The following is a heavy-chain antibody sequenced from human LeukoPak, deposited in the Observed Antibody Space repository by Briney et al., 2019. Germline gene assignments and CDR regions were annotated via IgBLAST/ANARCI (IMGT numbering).Heavy chain of an antibody. D-gene: IGHD6-13*01. V-gene: IGHV3-30*02. Sequence: GGSLRLSCGASGFTFSSYGMHWVRQAPGKGLEWVAFIRYDGSNKYYADSVKGRFTISRDNSKNTLYLQMNSLRAEDTAVYYCAREGDSSSVGWFDPWGQGTLVTVSS. CDR1: GFTFSSYG. CDR2: IRYDGSNK. J-gene: IGHJ5*02. CDR3: AREGDSSSVGWFDP.